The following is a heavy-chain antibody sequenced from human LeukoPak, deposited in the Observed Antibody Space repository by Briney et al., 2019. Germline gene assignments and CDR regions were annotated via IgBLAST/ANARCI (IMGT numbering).Heavy chain of an antibody. CDR1: GYTLTELS. CDR3: ATDSPKDVAARSYYYMDV. V-gene: IGHV1-24*01. J-gene: IGHJ6*03. D-gene: IGHD5-12*01. CDR2: FNPEDGET. Sequence: ASVKVSCKVSGYTLTELSMHWVRQAPGQGLEWMGGFNPEDGETIYAQKFQGRVTMTEDTSTDTAYMELSSLRSEDTAVYYYATDSPKDVAARSYYYMDVWGKGTTVTVSS.